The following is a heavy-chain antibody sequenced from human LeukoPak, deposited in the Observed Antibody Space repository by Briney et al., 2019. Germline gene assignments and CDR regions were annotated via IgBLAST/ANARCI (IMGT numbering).Heavy chain of an antibody. Sequence: SETLSLTCAVSGGSISSGGYSWSWIRQPPGTGLEWIGYIYHSGSTYYNPSLKSRVTISVDRSKNQFSLKLSSVTAADTAVYYCARVSYDFWSGYYPYFDYWGQGTLVTVSS. CDR1: GGSISSGGYS. CDR3: ARVSYDFWSGYYPYFDY. V-gene: IGHV4-30-2*01. D-gene: IGHD3-3*01. J-gene: IGHJ4*02. CDR2: IYHSGST.